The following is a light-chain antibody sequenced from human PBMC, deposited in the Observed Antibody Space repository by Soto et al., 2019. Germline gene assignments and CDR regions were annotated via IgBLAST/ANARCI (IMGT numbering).Light chain of an antibody. CDR2: GAS. CDR3: QPYVSSPFT. Sequence: EIVLTQSPGTLSLSPGERATLSCRASQSVSSSYLAWYQQKPGQAPRLLIYGASSRATGIPDRFSGSGSGTDFTLNISRLEPEDCAVYSCQPYVSSPFTFVPGTKVDIK. CDR1: QSVSSSY. V-gene: IGKV3-20*01. J-gene: IGKJ3*01.